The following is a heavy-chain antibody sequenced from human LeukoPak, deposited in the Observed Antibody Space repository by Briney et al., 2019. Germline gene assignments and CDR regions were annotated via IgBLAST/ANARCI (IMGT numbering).Heavy chain of an antibody. J-gene: IGHJ4*02. D-gene: IGHD4-23*01. CDR1: GFTFSSYW. Sequence: GGSLRLSCAASGFTFSSYWMSWVRQAPGKGLEWVANIKQDGSDKYYVDSVKGRFTISRDNAKNSLYLQINSLRTEDTAVYYCARKTVVGSYFDYWGQGTPVTVSS. CDR3: ARKTVVGSYFDY. V-gene: IGHV3-7*03. CDR2: IKQDGSDK.